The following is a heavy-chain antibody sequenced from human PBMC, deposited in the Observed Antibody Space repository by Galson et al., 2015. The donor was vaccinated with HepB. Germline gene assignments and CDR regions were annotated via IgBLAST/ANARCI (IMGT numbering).Heavy chain of an antibody. CDR3: ARDHRYAFDI. CDR1: GFTFSDYS. Sequence: SLRLSCAASGFTFSDYSMNWVRQAPGKGLEWLSYINGKSDNIHYADSVKGRLTISRDNARNSLYLQMNGLRDEDTAVYYCARDHRYAFDIWGQGTMVTVS. J-gene: IGHJ3*02. CDR2: INGKSDNI. V-gene: IGHV3-48*02.